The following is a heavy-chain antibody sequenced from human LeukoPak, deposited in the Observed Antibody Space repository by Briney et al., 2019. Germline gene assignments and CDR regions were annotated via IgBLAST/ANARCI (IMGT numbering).Heavy chain of an antibody. V-gene: IGHV4-4*07. CDR2: IYTSGST. D-gene: IGHD6-19*01. CDR1: GGSISSYY. J-gene: IGHJ4*02. Sequence: SSETLSLTCTVSGGSISSYYWSWIRQPAGKGLEWIGRIYTSGSTNYNPSLKSRVTISVDTSKNQFSLKLSSVTAADTAVYYCATGPVAGTFFDYWGQGTLVTVSS. CDR3: ATGPVAGTFFDY.